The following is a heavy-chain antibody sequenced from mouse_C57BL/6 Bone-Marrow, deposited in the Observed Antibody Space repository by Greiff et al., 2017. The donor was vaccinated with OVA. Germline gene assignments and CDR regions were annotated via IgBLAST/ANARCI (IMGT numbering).Heavy chain of an antibody. Sequence: VQLKESGGGLVKPGGSLKLSCAASGFTFSSYAMSWVRQTPEKRLEWVATISDGGSYTYYPDNVKGRFTITRDNAKNNLYLQMSHLKSEDTAMYYCARDRGGITGVEVLYYFDYWGQGTTLTVSS. CDR2: ISDGGSYT. CDR3: ARDRGGITGVEVLYYFDY. CDR1: GFTFSSYA. J-gene: IGHJ2*01. D-gene: IGHD1-1*01. V-gene: IGHV5-4*01.